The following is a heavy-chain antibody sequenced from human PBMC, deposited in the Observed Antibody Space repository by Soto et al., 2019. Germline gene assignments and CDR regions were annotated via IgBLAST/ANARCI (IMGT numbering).Heavy chain of an antibody. Sequence: ASVKVSCKASGYTFTSYDINWVRQATGQGLEWMGGMNPNIGNTGYAQKFQGRVTITADESTSTAYMELSSLRSEDTAVYYCARDRLDTAMGNDAFDIWGQGTMVTVSS. D-gene: IGHD5-18*01. CDR1: GYTFTSYD. CDR2: MNPNIGNT. CDR3: ARDRLDTAMGNDAFDI. V-gene: IGHV1-8*01. J-gene: IGHJ3*02.